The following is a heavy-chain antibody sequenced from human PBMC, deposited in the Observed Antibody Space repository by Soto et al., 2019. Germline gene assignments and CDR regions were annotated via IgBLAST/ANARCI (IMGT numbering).Heavy chain of an antibody. CDR3: AKDQQSRGTAYFDY. V-gene: IGHV3-23*01. CDR2: ISGSGGST. J-gene: IGHJ4*02. D-gene: IGHD3-10*01. CDR1: GFTFSSYA. Sequence: GGSLTLSCAASGFTFSSYAMSWVRQAPGKGLEWVSAISGSGGSTYYADSVKGRFTISRDNSKNTLYLQMNSLRAEDTAVYYCAKDQQSRGTAYFDYWGQGTLVTVSS.